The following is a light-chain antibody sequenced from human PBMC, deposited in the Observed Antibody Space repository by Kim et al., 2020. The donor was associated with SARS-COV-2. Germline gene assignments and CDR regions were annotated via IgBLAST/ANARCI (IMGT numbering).Light chain of an antibody. Sequence: VSPEQTASINWTGESLGDKFAPGYKERPGQSPVLVIYEKNRRPSGIPERFSGSNSGNTATLTISGTQAMDEAAYFCQAWDSNTGVFGTGTKVTVL. V-gene: IGLV3-1*01. CDR3: QAWDSNTGV. J-gene: IGLJ1*01. CDR2: EKN. CDR1: SLGDKF.